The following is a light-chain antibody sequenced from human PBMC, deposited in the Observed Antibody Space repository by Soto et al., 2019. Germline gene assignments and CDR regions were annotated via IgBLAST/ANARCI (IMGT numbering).Light chain of an antibody. Sequence: EIVLTQSPATLSLSPGERATLSCMASQSVSSYLAWYQQKPGQAPRLLIYDASSRATGIPDRFSGGGSGTDFSLSISRLEPEDFAVYHCQQYGSSPTTFGQGTKVDI. CDR1: QSVSSY. CDR2: DAS. V-gene: IGKV3-20*01. J-gene: IGKJ1*01. CDR3: QQYGSSPTT.